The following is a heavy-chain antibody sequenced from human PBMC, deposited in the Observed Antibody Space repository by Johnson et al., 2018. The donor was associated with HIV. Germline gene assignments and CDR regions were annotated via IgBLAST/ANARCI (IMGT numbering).Heavy chain of an antibody. Sequence: VQLVESGGGLVQPGGSLRLSCAASGFNVSRNYMSWVRQAPGQGLAWVSVIYSGGSTYSVASRKGRFTISRDNSKNTLYLQMNSLRAEDTDLYYCARALVVITDGHAFYIWGQGTMVTVSS. CDR3: ARALVVITDGHAFYI. V-gene: IGHV3-66*01. D-gene: IGHD3-22*01. J-gene: IGHJ3*02. CDR1: GFNVSRNY. CDR2: IYSGGST.